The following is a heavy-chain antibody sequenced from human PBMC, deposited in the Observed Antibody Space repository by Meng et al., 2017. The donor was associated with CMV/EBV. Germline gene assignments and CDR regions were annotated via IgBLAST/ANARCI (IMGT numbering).Heavy chain of an antibody. Sequence: QVQLVQVGGELRKPGASVKVSCKASGDTFTDYYMHWVRQAPGQGLEWMGCINPNSGDTNYAQKFQGRVTMTRDTSISTAYMELSRLRSDDTAVYYCTRDAHLTTVTPNWFDPWGQGTLVTVSS. CDR2: INPNSGDT. CDR3: TRDAHLTTVTPNWFDP. V-gene: IGHV1-2*02. J-gene: IGHJ5*02. D-gene: IGHD4-17*01. CDR1: GDTFTDYY.